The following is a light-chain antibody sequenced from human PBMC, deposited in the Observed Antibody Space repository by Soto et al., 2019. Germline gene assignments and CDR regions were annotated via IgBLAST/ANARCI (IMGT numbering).Light chain of an antibody. CDR1: QIISAS. CDR3: QHGNRFPPT. V-gene: IGKV1-12*01. Sequence: DIQMTQSPSAVSASVGDRVTISCRARQIISASLAWYQHKPGKAPSLLIYSTSTLQRGVPSRFSGSGSGTDFTLTISSLQPEDFATYYCQHGNRFPPTFGQGTRVE. J-gene: IGKJ5*01. CDR2: STS.